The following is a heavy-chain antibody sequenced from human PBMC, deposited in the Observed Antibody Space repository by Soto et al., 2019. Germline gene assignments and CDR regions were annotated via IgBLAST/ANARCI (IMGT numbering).Heavy chain of an antibody. CDR1: GGSISSVGYY. CDR2: IYYSGST. Sequence: QAQLQQSGTLLVKPSQTLSLTCTVSGGSISSVGYYWSWLRQHPGKGLEWIGYIYYSGSTYYNPSPNIRGSISVDTPKNQFSLKLSSVTAADTAVYYCARDYGDYGGRAFAIWGQGTMVTVSS. CDR3: ARDYGDYGGRAFAI. V-gene: IGHV4-31*03. D-gene: IGHD4-17*01. J-gene: IGHJ3*02.